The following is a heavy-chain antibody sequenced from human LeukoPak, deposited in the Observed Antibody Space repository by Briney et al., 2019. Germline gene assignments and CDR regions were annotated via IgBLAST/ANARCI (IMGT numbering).Heavy chain of an antibody. CDR2: ISLSGLT. CDR1: GGSISNTNW. Sequence: PSETLSLTCGVSGGSISNTNWWSWVRQPPGQGLEWIGEISLSGLTNYNPSLKSRVTVSLDKSKNHLSLNLTSVPAADTAVYYCARSHSAYGGFFDYWGQGTLVSVSS. V-gene: IGHV4-4*02. CDR3: ARSHSAYGGFFDY. D-gene: IGHD4-23*01. J-gene: IGHJ4*02.